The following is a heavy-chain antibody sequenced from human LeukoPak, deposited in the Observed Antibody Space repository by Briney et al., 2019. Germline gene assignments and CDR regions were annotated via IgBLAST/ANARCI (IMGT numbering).Heavy chain of an antibody. D-gene: IGHD6-13*01. J-gene: IGHJ6*02. Sequence: SETLSLTCTVSGGSISSSSYYRGWIRQPPGKGLEWIGSIYYSGSTYYNSSLKSRVTISVDTSKNQFSLKLSSVTAADTAVYYCASSSSWAPGGYGMDVWGQGTTVTISS. CDR2: IYYSGST. CDR3: ASSSSWAPGGYGMDV. CDR1: GGSISSSSYY. V-gene: IGHV4-39*01.